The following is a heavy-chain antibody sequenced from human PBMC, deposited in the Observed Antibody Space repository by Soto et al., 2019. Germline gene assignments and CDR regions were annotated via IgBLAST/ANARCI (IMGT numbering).Heavy chain of an antibody. CDR3: TTSYTSIAATGYYYYGMDV. Sequence: PGGSLRLSCAASGFTFSNAWMSWVRQAPGKGLEWVGRIKSKTDGGTTDYAAPVKGRFTISRDDSKNTLYLQMNSLKTEDTAVYYCTTSYTSIAATGYYYYGMDVWGQGTTVTVSS. J-gene: IGHJ6*02. D-gene: IGHD6-6*01. CDR1: GFTFSNAW. V-gene: IGHV3-15*01. CDR2: IKSKTDGGTT.